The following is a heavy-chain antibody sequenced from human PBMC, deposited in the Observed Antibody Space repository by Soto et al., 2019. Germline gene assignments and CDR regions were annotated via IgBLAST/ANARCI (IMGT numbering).Heavy chain of an antibody. CDR2: ISYDGSNK. Sequence: GGSLRLSCAASGFTFRNYGMHWVRQAPGKGLEWVAVISYDGSNKNYADSVKGRFTISRDDSKNTLYLQMNSLRAEDTAVYHCANRYDFLDIWGQGTMVTVSS. D-gene: IGHD3-3*01. V-gene: IGHV3-30*18. CDR3: ANRYDFLDI. J-gene: IGHJ3*02. CDR1: GFTFRNYG.